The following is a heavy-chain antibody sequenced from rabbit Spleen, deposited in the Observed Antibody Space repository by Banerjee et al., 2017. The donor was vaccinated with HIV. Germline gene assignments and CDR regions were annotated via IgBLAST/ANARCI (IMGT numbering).Heavy chain of an antibody. Sequence: QSLEESGGDLVKPGASLTLTCTASAFSFSSSDYMCWVRQAPGKGLEWISCIYAGNSGSTYSATWAKGRFAISKTSSTTVTLQMTSLTAADTATYFCARDSGTSFSTYGMDLWGQGLLVTVS. CDR1: AFSFSSSDY. CDR3: ARDSGTSFSTYGMDL. J-gene: IGHJ6*01. V-gene: IGHV1S40*01. CDR2: IYAGNSGST. D-gene: IGHD8-1*01.